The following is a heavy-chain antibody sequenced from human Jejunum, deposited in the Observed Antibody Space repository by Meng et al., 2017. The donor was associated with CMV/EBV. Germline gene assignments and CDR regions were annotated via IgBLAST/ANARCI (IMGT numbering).Heavy chain of an antibody. V-gene: IGHV4-30-4*01. CDR1: CDSISSGDSY. D-gene: IGHD1-14*01. CDR2: IYESGST. J-gene: IGHJ4*02. CDR3: AREGTNSYYFDY. Sequence: CGMSCDSISSGDSYWSWIRQPPGKGLEWIGYIYESGSTSYNPSLESRLTISVDTSKNQFSLKVMSVTAADTAVYYCAREGTNSYYFDYWGQGTLVTVSS.